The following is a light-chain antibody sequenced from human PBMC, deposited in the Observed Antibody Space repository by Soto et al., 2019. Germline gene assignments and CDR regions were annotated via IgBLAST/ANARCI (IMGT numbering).Light chain of an antibody. CDR1: HSISTY. CDR3: QQYDNLPLT. CDR2: DAS. Sequence: DIQMTQSPSSLSASVGDRVTITCRASHSISTYLNWYQQKPGKAPKLLIYDASNLETGVPSRFSGSGSGTDFTFTISSLQPEDIVTYYCQQYDNLPLTFGGGTKVDI. V-gene: IGKV1-33*01. J-gene: IGKJ4*01.